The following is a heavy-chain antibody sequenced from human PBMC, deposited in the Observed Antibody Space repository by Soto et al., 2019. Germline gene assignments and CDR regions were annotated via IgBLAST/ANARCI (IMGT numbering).Heavy chain of an antibody. CDR1: GYTFTSYG. Sequence: ASVKVSCKAXGYTFTSYGISWVRQAPGQGLEWMGWISAYSGNTGYAQKFQGRVTMTRNTSISTAYMELSSLRSEDTAVYYCARTKGSSWYNYYYMDVWGKGTTVTVSS. J-gene: IGHJ6*03. V-gene: IGHV1-8*02. D-gene: IGHD6-13*01. CDR3: ARTKGSSWYNYYYMDV. CDR2: ISAYSGNT.